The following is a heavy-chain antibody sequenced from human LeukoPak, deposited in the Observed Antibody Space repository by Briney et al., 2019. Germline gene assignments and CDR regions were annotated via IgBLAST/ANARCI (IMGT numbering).Heavy chain of an antibody. CDR2: IYYSGST. J-gene: IGHJ6*02. CDR1: GGSISSSSYY. CDR3: ATAKSSGYYFGYYYYGMDV. Sequence: SETLSLTCTVSGGSISSSSYYWGWIRQPPGKGLEWIGSIYYSGSTYYSPSLKSRVTISVDTSKNQFSLKLSSVTAADTAVYYCATAKSSGYYFGYYYYGMDVWGQGTTVTVSS. D-gene: IGHD3-22*01. V-gene: IGHV4-39*07.